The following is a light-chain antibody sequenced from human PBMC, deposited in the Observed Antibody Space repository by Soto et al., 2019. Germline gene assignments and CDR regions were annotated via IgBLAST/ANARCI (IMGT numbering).Light chain of an antibody. CDR3: QQCKNWPPT. Sequence: EIVMTQSPATLSVSPGERATLSCRASQSVSSNLAWYQQKPGQAPRLLIYGASSRAPGIPARFSGSGSGTEFTLTISRLQSEDFAVYYCQQCKNWPPTFGQGTKVDIK. CDR2: GAS. V-gene: IGKV3-15*01. J-gene: IGKJ1*01. CDR1: QSVSSN.